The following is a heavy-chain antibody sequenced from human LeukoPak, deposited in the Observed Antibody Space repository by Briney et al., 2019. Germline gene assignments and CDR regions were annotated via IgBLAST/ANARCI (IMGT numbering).Heavy chain of an antibody. CDR1: GFTFSSYS. Sequence: GGSLRLSCAASGFTFSSYSMNWVRQAPGKGLEWVSAISGSGGSTYYADSVKGRFTISRDNSKNTLYLQMNSLRAEDTAVYYCAKDGALLRWPVYYFDYWGQGTLVTVSS. CDR2: ISGSGGST. J-gene: IGHJ4*02. CDR3: AKDGALLRWPVYYFDY. D-gene: IGHD4-23*01. V-gene: IGHV3-23*01.